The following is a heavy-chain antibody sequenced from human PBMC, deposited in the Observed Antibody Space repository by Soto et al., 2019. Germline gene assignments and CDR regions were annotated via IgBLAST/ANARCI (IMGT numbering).Heavy chain of an antibody. D-gene: IGHD1-1*01. V-gene: IGHV1-8*01. Sequence: ASVKVSCKASGYTFTSYDIYWVRQATGQGLEWMGWMNPNTGNSGYAQKFQGRVTMTSDTSISTAHMELGSLRSEDTAVYYCARRAETNGWNGFGADKYYFDFWGQGTLVTVSS. J-gene: IGHJ4*02. CDR3: ARRAETNGWNGFGADKYYFDF. CDR2: MNPNTGNS. CDR1: GYTFTSYD.